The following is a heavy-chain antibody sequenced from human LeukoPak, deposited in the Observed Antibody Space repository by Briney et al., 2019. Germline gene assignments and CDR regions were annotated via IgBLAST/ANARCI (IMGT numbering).Heavy chain of an antibody. J-gene: IGHJ4*02. CDR3: ARQTTMVRGVTTYYFDY. V-gene: IGHV4-4*07. D-gene: IGHD3-10*01. CDR1: GGSISSYY. CDR2: IYTSGST. Sequence: SETLSLTCTVSGGSISSYYWSWIRQPAGKGLEWIGRIYTSGSTNYNPSLKSRVTISVDTSKNQFSLKLSSVTAADTAVYYCARQTTMVRGVTTYYFDYWGQGTLVTVSS.